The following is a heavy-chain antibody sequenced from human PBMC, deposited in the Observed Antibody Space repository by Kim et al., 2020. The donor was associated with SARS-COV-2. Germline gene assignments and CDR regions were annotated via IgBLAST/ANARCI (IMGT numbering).Heavy chain of an antibody. J-gene: IGHJ6*02. Sequence: RFTISRDNAKNSLYLQMNSLRDEDTAVYYCARNRRHAYCGGFTDYSYGMDVWGQGTTVTVSS. D-gene: IGHD2-21*01. CDR3: ARNRRHAYCGGFTDYSYGMDV. V-gene: IGHV3-48*02.